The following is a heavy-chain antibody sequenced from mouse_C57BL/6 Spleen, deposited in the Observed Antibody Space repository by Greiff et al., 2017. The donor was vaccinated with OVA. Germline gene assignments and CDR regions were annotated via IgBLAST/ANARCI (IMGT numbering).Heavy chain of an antibody. CDR2: IDPSDSYT. J-gene: IGHJ4*01. D-gene: IGHD1-1*01. CDR3: AGTYYYGSRGYYAMDY. Sequence: VQLQQPGAELVRPGTSVKLSCKASGYTFTSYWMHWVKQRPGQGLEWIGVIDPSDSYTNYNQKFKGKATLTVDTSSSTAYMQLSSLTSEDSAVYYCAGTYYYGSRGYYAMDYWGQGTSVTVSS. CDR1: GYTFTSYW. V-gene: IGHV1-59*01.